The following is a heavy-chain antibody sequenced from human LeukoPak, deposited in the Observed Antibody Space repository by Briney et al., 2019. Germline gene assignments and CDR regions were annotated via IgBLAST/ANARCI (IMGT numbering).Heavy chain of an antibody. CDR1: GFTFSSYS. CDR2: ISSSSSTI. J-gene: IGHJ3*02. CDR3: ARGNWNYGAAFDI. D-gene: IGHD1-7*01. V-gene: IGHV3-48*04. Sequence: PGGSLRLSCAASGFTFSSYSMNWVRQAPGKGLEWVSYISSSSSTIYYADSVKGRFTISRDNAKNPLYLQMNGLRAEDTAVYYCARGNWNYGAAFDIWGQGTMVTVSS.